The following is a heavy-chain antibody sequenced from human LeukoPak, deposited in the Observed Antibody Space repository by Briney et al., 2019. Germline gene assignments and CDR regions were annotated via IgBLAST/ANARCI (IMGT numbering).Heavy chain of an antibody. CDR1: GYSISSGYY. CDR3: ARRPAIVGAKFDP. CDR2: IYHSGST. J-gene: IGHJ5*02. D-gene: IGHD1-26*01. V-gene: IGHV4-38-2*02. Sequence: SETLSLTCTVSGYSISSGYYWGWIRQPPGKGLEWIGSIYHSGSTYYNPSLKSRVTISVDTSKNQFSLKLSSVTAADTAVYYCARRPAIVGAKFDPWGQGTLVTVSS.